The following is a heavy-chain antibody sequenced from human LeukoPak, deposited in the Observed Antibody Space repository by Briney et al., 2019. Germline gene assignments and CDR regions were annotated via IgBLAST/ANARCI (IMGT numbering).Heavy chain of an antibody. CDR1: GFTFSSYA. J-gene: IGHJ5*02. D-gene: IGHD2-8*01. Sequence: GGSLRLSCAASGFTFSSYAMHWVRQAPGKGLEWVAVISYNGSNKYYADSVKGRFTISRDNSKNTLYLQMNSLRADDTAVYYCAKARNGVNNWFDPWGQGTLVTVSS. V-gene: IGHV3-30*04. CDR3: AKARNGVNNWFDP. CDR2: ISYNGSNK.